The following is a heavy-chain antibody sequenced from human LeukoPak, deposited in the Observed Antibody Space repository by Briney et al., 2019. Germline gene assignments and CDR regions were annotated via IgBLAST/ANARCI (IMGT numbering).Heavy chain of an antibody. CDR3: ARAVTWIDP. CDR2: ITSSSSYI. Sequence: GGSLRLSCAASGFTFSTYNMNWVRQAPGKGLEWVSSITSSSSYIYYADSVKGRFTISKDNSKNTVDLQMNGLRAEDTAVYYCARAVTWIDPWGQGTLVIVYS. CDR1: GFTFSTYN. V-gene: IGHV3-21*01. J-gene: IGHJ5*02.